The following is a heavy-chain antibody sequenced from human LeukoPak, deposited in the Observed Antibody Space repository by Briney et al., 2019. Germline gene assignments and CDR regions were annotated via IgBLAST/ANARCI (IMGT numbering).Heavy chain of an antibody. CDR2: ISSSSSTI. Sequence: GGSLRLSCVASEFTFSSYSMNWVRQAPGKGLEWVSYISSSSSTIYYADSVKGRFTISRDNAKNSLYLQMNSLRAEDTAVYYCARDKKWIQLWEGYYFDYWGQGTLVTVSS. V-gene: IGHV3-48*04. J-gene: IGHJ4*02. D-gene: IGHD5-18*01. CDR1: EFTFSSYS. CDR3: ARDKKWIQLWEGYYFDY.